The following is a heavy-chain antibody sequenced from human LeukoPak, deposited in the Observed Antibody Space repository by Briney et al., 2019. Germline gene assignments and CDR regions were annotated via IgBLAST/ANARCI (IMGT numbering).Heavy chain of an antibody. CDR3: ARERYCSGTSCFELGY. CDR2: ISGSGGSP. Sequence: GGSLRLSCAASGFTYRSYAMSWVRQAPGKGLEWVSGISGSGGSPYHADSVKGRFTISRDNSKNTLILQMNSLRAEDTAVYYCARERYCSGTSCFELGYWGQGTLVTVSS. CDR1: GFTYRSYA. J-gene: IGHJ4*02. D-gene: IGHD2-2*01. V-gene: IGHV3-23*01.